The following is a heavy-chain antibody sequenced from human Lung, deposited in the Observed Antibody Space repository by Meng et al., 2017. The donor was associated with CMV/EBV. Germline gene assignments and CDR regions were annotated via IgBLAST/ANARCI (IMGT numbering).Heavy chain of an antibody. CDR2: IYSTGST. CDR1: CGSIGSGGYY. CDR3: AREAGRDGYATPKFDY. J-gene: IGHJ4*02. V-gene: IGHV4-31*03. Sequence: QVPLRESGPGPVKPSQPLSLTCTVSCGSIGSGGYYWSWIRQHPGKGLEWIGYIYSTGSTFYNPSLKSRVTISVDTSKNQFSLKLIPATAADTAVYYCAREAGRDGYATPKFDYWGQGTLVTVSS. D-gene: IGHD5-24*01.